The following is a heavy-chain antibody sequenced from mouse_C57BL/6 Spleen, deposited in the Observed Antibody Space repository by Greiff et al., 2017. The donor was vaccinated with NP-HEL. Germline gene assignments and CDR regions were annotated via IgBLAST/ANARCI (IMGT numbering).Heavy chain of an antibody. J-gene: IGHJ2*01. Sequence: VQLQQSGAELARPGASVKLSCKASGYTFTSYGISWVKQRTGQGLEWIGEIYPRSGNTYYNEKFKGKATLTADKSSSTAYMELRSLTSEDSAVYFWARRVDSSGYEDFDYWGQGTTLTVSS. V-gene: IGHV1-81*01. D-gene: IGHD3-2*02. CDR1: GYTFTSYG. CDR2: IYPRSGNT. CDR3: ARRVDSSGYEDFDY.